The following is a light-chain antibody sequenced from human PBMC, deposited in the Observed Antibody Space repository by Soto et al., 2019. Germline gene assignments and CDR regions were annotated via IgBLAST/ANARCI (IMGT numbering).Light chain of an antibody. CDR3: QQRSNWPRT. J-gene: IGKJ1*01. V-gene: IGKV3-11*01. CDR1: QSVSSY. Sequence: IVLTQSPATLSLSPGERATLSCRASQSVSSYIAWYQQKPGQAPRLLIYGASNRATGIPARFSGSGSGTDFTLTISSLEPEDFAVYYCQQRSNWPRTFGQGTKVDIK. CDR2: GAS.